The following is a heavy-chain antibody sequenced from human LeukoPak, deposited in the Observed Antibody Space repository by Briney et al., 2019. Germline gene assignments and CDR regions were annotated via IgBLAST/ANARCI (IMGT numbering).Heavy chain of an antibody. Sequence: PSETLSLTCTVSGGSISSGSCYWSWIRQPAGKGLEWIGRIYTSGSTNYNPSLQSRVTISVDTSKNQFSLKLSSLTAAHTAVYYCARENQYCSGGSCYDHYYYGMDVWGQETTDTLSS. J-gene: IGHJ6*02. D-gene: IGHD2-15*01. CDR3: ARENQYCSGGSCYDHYYYGMDV. CDR2: IYTSGST. V-gene: IGHV4-61*02. CDR1: GGSISSGSCY.